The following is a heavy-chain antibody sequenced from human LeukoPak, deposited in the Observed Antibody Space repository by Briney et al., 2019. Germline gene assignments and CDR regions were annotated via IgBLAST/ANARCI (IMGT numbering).Heavy chain of an antibody. J-gene: IGHJ4*02. D-gene: IGHD1-7*01. CDR3: ARAGNYRFDY. V-gene: IGHV3-74*01. CDR2: INNDGSGT. CDR1: GFTFSSYW. Sequence: PGGSLRLSCAASGFTFSSYWMHWVRQAPGKGPVWVSRINNDGSGTTYADSVKGRFTISRDDAKNTLYLQMNSLRAEDTAVYYCARAGNYRFDYWGQGTLVTVSS.